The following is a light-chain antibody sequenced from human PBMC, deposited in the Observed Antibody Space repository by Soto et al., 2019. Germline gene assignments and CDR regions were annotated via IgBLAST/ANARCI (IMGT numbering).Light chain of an antibody. CDR1: QSVNSN. J-gene: IGKJ1*01. CDR3: QQYNNWPQT. CDR2: GTS. Sequence: DKVMTHSPVTLSVSPGERATLSCRASQSVNSNLAWYQQKPGQAPRLLIYGTSTRATGIPARFSGSGSGTEFTLTISSLQSEDFAVYYCQQYNNWPQTFGQGTKVDIK. V-gene: IGKV3-15*01.